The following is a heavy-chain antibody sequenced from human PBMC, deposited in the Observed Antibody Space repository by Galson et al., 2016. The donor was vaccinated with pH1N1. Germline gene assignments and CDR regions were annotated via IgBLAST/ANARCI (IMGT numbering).Heavy chain of an antibody. J-gene: IGHJ6*02. Sequence: SLRLSCAVSGFIFSDYHMDWVRQAPGKGLEWVGLSKKKLYSYTTEYATSVQGRFTISRDESKNSMYLQMSSLRPEDTAVYFCSRVLEGGVDVWGQGTTVTVSS. D-gene: IGHD3-16*01. CDR3: SRVLEGGVDV. V-gene: IGHV3-72*01. CDR2: SKKKLYSYTT. CDR1: GFIFSDYH.